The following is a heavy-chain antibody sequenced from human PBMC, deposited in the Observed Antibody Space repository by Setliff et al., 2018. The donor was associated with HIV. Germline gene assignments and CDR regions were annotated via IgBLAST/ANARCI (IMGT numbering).Heavy chain of an antibody. V-gene: IGHV1-46*01. CDR1: GYPFTSYY. Sequence: GASVKVSCKASGYPFTSYYMHWVRQAPGQGLEWMGIINPTGGSTSYAQKFQGRVTITADESTSTAYKELSSLRSEDTAVDYCARLRGRIVVPSEMRSWGQGPLVTVSS. J-gene: IGHJ5*02. D-gene: IGHD2-2*01. CDR2: INPTGGST. CDR3: ARLRGRIVVPSEMRS.